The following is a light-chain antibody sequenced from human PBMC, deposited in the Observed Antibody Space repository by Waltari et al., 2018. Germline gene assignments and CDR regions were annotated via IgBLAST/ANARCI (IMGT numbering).Light chain of an antibody. Sequence: EIVMTQSPATLSVSPWERATLSCRASQSFRHNLVWYQQKPGQAPRLLIYGASTRVTGIPARFSGSGSGTEFTLTISSLQSEDFAVYYCQQYNNWPPWTFGQGTKVEIK. J-gene: IGKJ1*01. CDR2: GAS. CDR1: QSFRHN. CDR3: QQYNNWPPWT. V-gene: IGKV3-15*01.